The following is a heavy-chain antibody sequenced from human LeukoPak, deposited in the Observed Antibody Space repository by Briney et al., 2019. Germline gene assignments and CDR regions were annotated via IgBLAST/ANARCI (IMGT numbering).Heavy chain of an antibody. D-gene: IGHD6-13*01. CDR2: IYYSGST. V-gene: IGHV4-39*07. Sequence: SETLSLTCTVSGGSILSSSYYWGWIRQPPGKGLEWIGSIYYSGSTHYNPSLKSRVTISVDTSKNQFSLKLSSVTAADTAVYYCARDQYHRSWYLLVGFDPWGQGTLVTVSS. CDR3: ARDQYHRSWYLLVGFDP. CDR1: GGSILSSSYY. J-gene: IGHJ5*02.